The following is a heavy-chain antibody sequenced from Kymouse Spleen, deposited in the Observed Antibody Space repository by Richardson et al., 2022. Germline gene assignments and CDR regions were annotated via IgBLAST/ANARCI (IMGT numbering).Heavy chain of an antibody. V-gene: IGHV3-9*01. CDR2: ISWNSGSI. CDR1: GFTFDDYA. D-gene: IGHD1-7*01. CDR3: AKDMNNWNYGDYYYGMDV. J-gene: IGHJ6*02. Sequence: EVQLVESGGGLVQPGRSLRLSCAASGFTFDDYAMHWVRQAPGKGLEWVSGISWNSGSIGYADSVKGRFTISRDNAKNSLYLQMNSLRAEDTALYYCAKDMNNWNYGDYYYGMDVWGQGTTVTVSS.